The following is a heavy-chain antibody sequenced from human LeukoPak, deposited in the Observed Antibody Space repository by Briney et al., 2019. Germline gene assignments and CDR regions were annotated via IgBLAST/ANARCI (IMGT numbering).Heavy chain of an antibody. J-gene: IGHJ3*02. CDR1: GFTFDDYA. V-gene: IGHV3-9*01. D-gene: IGHD6-19*01. CDR3: AKDRGGAVADDAFDI. CDR2: ISWMGGGI. Sequence: PGGSLRLSCAASGFTFDDYAMHWVREAPGEGLGWVSGISWMGGGIGYADSVKGRFTFSWARPKTSLYLQMNSLRAEDTALYYCAKDRGGAVADDAFDIWGQGTMVTVSS.